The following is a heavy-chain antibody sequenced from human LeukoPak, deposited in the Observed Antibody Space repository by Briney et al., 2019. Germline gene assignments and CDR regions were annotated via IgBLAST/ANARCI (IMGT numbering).Heavy chain of an antibody. CDR2: ISGSGGST. J-gene: IGHJ4*02. V-gene: IGHV3-23*01. CDR1: GFTFSSYA. CDR3: AKDLNILTGYPYYFDY. Sequence: GGSLRLSCAASGFTFSSYAMSWVRQAPGKGLEWVSAISGSGGSTYYADSVKGRFTISRDNSKNTLYLQMNGLRAEDTAVYYCAKDLNILTGYPYYFDYWGQGTLVTVSS. D-gene: IGHD3-9*01.